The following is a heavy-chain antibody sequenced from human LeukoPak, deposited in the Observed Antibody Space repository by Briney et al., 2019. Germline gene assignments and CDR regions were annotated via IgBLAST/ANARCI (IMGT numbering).Heavy chain of an antibody. CDR2: ISGSGGST. D-gene: IGHD6-13*01. Sequence: GGSLRLSCAASGFTFSSYAMSWVRQAPGKGLEWVSAISGSGGSTYYADSVKGRFTISRDNSKNTLYLQMNSLRAEDTAVYYCAKGSIAAAGTLGYFDYWGQGTLVTVSS. CDR1: GFTFSSYA. V-gene: IGHV3-23*01. J-gene: IGHJ4*02. CDR3: AKGSIAAAGTLGYFDY.